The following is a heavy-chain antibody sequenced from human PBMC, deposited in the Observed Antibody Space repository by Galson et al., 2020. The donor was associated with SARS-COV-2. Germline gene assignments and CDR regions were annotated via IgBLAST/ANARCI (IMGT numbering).Heavy chain of an antibody. CDR3: ARGIFSTVLSANWFDP. CDR1: GDPIRIGDYY. J-gene: IGHJ5*02. D-gene: IGHD2-2*01. Sequence: SETLSLTCTVSGDPIRIGDYYCTWIRQPAGKGPEWIGRACGTGTTNYNPSLMGRVTISRDGSNNLYSLKLKSVTPADTGIYFCARGIFSTVLSANWFDPWGQRTLVTVSS. CDR2: ACGTGTT. V-gene: IGHV4-61*02.